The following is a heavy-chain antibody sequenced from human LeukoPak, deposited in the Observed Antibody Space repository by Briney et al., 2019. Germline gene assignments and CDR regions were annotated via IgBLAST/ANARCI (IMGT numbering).Heavy chain of an antibody. CDR3: ASKSSDHGELRFDY. V-gene: IGHV4-59*01. D-gene: IGHD4-17*01. Sequence: SETLSLTCTISGGSTNTYYWSWIRQPPGKGLEWIGYIYYIGSTNYSPSLKSRATISVDTSKNQFSLKLSSVTAADTAVYYCASKSSDHGELRFDYWGQGALVTVSS. J-gene: IGHJ4*02. CDR1: GGSTNTYY. CDR2: IYYIGST.